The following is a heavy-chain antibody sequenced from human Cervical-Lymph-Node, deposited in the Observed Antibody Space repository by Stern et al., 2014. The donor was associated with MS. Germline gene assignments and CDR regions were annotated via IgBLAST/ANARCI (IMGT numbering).Heavy chain of an antibody. CDR3: ARGSDGAAMPY. CDR2: INTKTGNP. CDR1: GYIFTAYA. Sequence: EQLEESGSELKKPGASVNVSCTAAGYIFTAYAMNWVRQAPGQGLEWMGWINTKTGNPTYAQGFTGRFVFSLDTSVSKAFLQINSLKAEDTAVYYCARGSDGAAMPYWGQGSLVTVSS. D-gene: IGHD3-16*01. V-gene: IGHV7-4-1*02. J-gene: IGHJ4*02.